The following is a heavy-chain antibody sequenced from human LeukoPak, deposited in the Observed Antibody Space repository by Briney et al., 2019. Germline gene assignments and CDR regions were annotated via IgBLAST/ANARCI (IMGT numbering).Heavy chain of an antibody. J-gene: IGHJ4*02. D-gene: IGHD3-22*01. CDR3: ARDLTHRRNYDNSGYQIVPAF. CDR1: GYIFTSYG. CDR2: ISAYNGHT. Sequence: WASVKVSCKASGYIFTSYGISWVRQAPGQGLEWMGWISAYNGHTRYVQKLQDRVTMTTDTSTSTAYMDLRSLRSDDTAVYYCARDLTHRRNYDNSGYQIVPAFWGQGTLVTVSS. V-gene: IGHV1-18*01.